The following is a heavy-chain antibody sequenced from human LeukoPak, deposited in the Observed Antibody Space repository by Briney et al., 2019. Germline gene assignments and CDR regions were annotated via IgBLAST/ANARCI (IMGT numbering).Heavy chain of an antibody. Sequence: PGRSLRLSCAASGFTFDEFALHWVRHVPGKGLEWVSGISWNSGTIDYADSVKGRFTISRDSAKNSLFLQMNSLRPEDTAFYYCAKDNRGLDFWSGFAWGQGTLITVSS. V-gene: IGHV3-9*01. CDR3: AKDNRGLDFWSGFA. CDR2: ISWNSGTI. D-gene: IGHD3-3*01. J-gene: IGHJ5*02. CDR1: GFTFDEFA.